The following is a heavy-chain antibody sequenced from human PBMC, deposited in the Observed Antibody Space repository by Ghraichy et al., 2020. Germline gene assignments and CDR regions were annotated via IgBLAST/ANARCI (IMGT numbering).Heavy chain of an antibody. CDR1: GGPFSGYY. J-gene: IGHJ4*02. CDR3: ATLGGGLATSTAWATVNYFDY. D-gene: IGHD1-26*01. CDR2: INHEGIT. V-gene: IGHV4-34*01. Sequence: SETLSLTCAVYGGPFSGYYWSWIRQPPGKELEWIGQINHEGITDYNPSLKSRVTISLDRSQDQFSLKLTSVTAVDTAVYYCATLGGGLATSTAWATVNYFDYWGQGTLVTVSS.